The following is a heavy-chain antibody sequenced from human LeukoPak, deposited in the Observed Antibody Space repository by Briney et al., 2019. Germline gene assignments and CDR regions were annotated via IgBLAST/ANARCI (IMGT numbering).Heavy chain of an antibody. CDR3: ARAQGDPESYYYYGMDV. Sequence: PSETLSLTCTVSGGSISSYYWSWIRQPPGKGLEWIGYIYYSGSTNYNPSLKSRVTISVDTSKNQFSLKLSSVTAADTAVYYCARAQGDPESYYYYGMDVWGQGTTVSVSS. D-gene: IGHD3-10*01. V-gene: IGHV4-59*01. J-gene: IGHJ6*02. CDR1: GGSISSYY. CDR2: IYYSGST.